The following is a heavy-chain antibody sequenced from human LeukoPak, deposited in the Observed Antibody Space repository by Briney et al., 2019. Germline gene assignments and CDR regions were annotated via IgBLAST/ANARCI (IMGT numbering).Heavy chain of an antibody. CDR1: GFTFSSYA. CDR2: ISYDGSNK. D-gene: IGHD5-12*01. CDR3: ARDPQGGRWLQLLVTDAFDI. V-gene: IGHV3-30-3*01. J-gene: IGHJ3*02. Sequence: GGSLRLSCAASGFTFSSYAMHWVRQAPGKGLEWVAVISYDGSNKYYADSVKGRFTISRDNSKNTLYLQMNSLRAEDTAVYYCARDPQGGRWLQLLVTDAFDIWSQGTMVTVSS.